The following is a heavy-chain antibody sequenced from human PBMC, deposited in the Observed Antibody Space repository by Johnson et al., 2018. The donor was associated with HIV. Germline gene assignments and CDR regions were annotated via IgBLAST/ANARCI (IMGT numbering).Heavy chain of an antibody. CDR2: IWHDGRDV. D-gene: IGHD1-1*01. V-gene: IGHV3-30*02. CDR1: GFTFSSYG. Sequence: QMPSVESAGGVLQPETPLRLSCAASGFTFSSYGIHWVRQAPGKGLEWVAFIWHDGRDVYYADSVKGRFTISRDNSKNTLYLQMNSLRAEDTAVYYCAKDLMYNWNDVGAFDIWGQGTMVTVSS. CDR3: AKDLMYNWNDVGAFDI. J-gene: IGHJ3*02.